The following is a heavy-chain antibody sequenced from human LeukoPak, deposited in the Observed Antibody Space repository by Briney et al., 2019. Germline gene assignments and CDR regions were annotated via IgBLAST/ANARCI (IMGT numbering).Heavy chain of an antibody. CDR3: ARDKPLWFGELLHAYYYFYMDV. J-gene: IGHJ6*03. D-gene: IGHD3-10*01. V-gene: IGHV6-1*01. CDR2: TYYRSKWYN. CDR1: GDTASRNRTA. Sequence: QTLSLTSASSGDTASRNRTASNWISQSPSSGLEWLGRTYYRSKWYNEYAVSVKSRITINADTSKNQFSLQLISVTPEDTAVYYCARDKPLWFGELLHAYYYFYMDVWGKGTTVTISS.